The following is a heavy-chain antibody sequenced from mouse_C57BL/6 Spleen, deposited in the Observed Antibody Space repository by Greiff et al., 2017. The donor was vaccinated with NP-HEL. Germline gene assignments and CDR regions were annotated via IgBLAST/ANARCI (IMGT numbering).Heavy chain of an antibody. CDR1: GFTFSSYA. CDR3: AREDYGSEGYFDV. J-gene: IGHJ1*03. Sequence: EVHLVESGGGLVKPGGSLKLSCAASGFTFSSYAMSWVRQTPEKRLEWVATISDGGSYTYYPDNVKGRFTISRDNAKNNLYLQMSHLKSEDTAMYYCAREDYGSEGYFDVWGTGTTVTVSS. D-gene: IGHD1-1*01. CDR2: ISDGGSYT. V-gene: IGHV5-4*01.